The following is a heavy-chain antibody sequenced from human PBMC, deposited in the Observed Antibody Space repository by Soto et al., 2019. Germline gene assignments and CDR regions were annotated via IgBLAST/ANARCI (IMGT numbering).Heavy chain of an antibody. V-gene: IGHV1-69*01. D-gene: IGHD7-27*01. J-gene: IGHJ6*02. Sequence: QVQLVQSGAEVKKPGSSVKVSCKASGGTFSSYAISWVRQAPGQGLEWMGVIIPIFGTANYAQKFQGRVTITADESTSTAYMELSILRSEDTAVYYCARAPQYGDKYYGMDVWGQGTTVPVSS. CDR3: ARAPQYGDKYYGMDV. CDR2: IIPIFGTA. CDR1: GGTFSSYA.